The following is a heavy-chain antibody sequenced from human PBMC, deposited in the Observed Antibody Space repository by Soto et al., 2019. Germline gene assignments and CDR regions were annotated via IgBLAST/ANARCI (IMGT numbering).Heavy chain of an antibody. Sequence: QITLKESGPTLVKPTQTLTLTCTFSGFSLSTSGVGVGWIRQPPGKALEWLALIYWNDDKRYSPSLKSRLTITTDTSKNQVVLTMTNMDPVDTATYYWAHIGDYYDSSGYYYEYFDYWGQGTLVTVSS. J-gene: IGHJ4*02. D-gene: IGHD3-22*01. CDR3: AHIGDYYDSSGYYYEYFDY. V-gene: IGHV2-5*01. CDR1: GFSLSTSGVG. CDR2: IYWNDDK.